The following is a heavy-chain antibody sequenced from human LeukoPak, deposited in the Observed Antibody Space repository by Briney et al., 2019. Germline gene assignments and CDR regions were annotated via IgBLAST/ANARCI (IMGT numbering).Heavy chain of an antibody. J-gene: IGHJ4*02. CDR1: GYTFTGYY. Sequence: GASVKVSCKASGYTFTGYYMHWVRQAPGQGLEWMGWINPNSGGTNYAQKFQGWVTMTRDTSISTAYMELSRLRSDDTAVYYCARGYCSSTSCLLYYFDYWGQGTLVTVSS. CDR2: INPNSGGT. CDR3: ARGYCSSTSCLLYYFDY. D-gene: IGHD2-2*01. V-gene: IGHV1-2*04.